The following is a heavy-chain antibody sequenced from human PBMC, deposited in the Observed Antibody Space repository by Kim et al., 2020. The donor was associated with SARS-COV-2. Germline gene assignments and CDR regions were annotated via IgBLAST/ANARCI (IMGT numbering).Heavy chain of an antibody. Sequence: GGYLRLSCAASGFTFSSYAMHWVRQAPGKGLEWVAVISYDGSNKYYADSVKGRFTISRDNSKNTLYLQMNSLRAEDTAVYYCARGTGGSYSGWFDPWGQG. CDR2: ISYDGSNK. J-gene: IGHJ5*02. D-gene: IGHD1-26*01. CDR3: ARGTGGSYSGWFDP. CDR1: GFTFSSYA. V-gene: IGHV3-30-3*01.